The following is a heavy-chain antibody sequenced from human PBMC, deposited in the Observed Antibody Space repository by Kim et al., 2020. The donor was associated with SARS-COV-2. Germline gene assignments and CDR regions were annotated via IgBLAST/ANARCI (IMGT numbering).Heavy chain of an antibody. V-gene: IGHV3-15*01. J-gene: IGHJ5*02. CDR2: IKSKTDGGTT. CDR1: GFTFSNAW. D-gene: IGHD3-16*01. Sequence: GGSLRLSCAASGFTFSNAWMSWVRQAPGKGLEWVGRIKSKTDGGTTDYAAPVKGRFTISRDDSKNTLYLQMNSLKTEDTAVYYCTTVPYRVTSQKGQKKSNWFDPWGQGTLVTVSS. CDR3: TTVPYRVTSQKGQKKSNWFDP.